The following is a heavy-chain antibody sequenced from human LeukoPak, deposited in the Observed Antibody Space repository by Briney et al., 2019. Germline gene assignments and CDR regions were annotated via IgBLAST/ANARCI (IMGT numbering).Heavy chain of an antibody. J-gene: IGHJ3*02. CDR1: GFTFSSYS. CDR2: ISSSSSYI. D-gene: IGHD3-22*01. Sequence: GGSLRLSCAASGFTFSSYSMNWVRQAPGKGLEWVSSISSSSSYIYYADSVKGRFTISRDNAKNSLYLQMNSLRAEDTAVYYCARDRWWYDSSGYYGYDAFDIWGQGTMVTVSS. V-gene: IGHV3-21*01. CDR3: ARDRWWYDSSGYYGYDAFDI.